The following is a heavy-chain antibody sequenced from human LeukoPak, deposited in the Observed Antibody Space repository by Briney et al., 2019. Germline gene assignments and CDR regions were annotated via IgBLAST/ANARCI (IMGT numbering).Heavy chain of an antibody. V-gene: IGHV3-23*01. D-gene: IGHD2-2*01. Sequence: GGSLRLSCAASGFTFSSDGMSWVRQAPGKGLEWVSXISAXXXXTVYADSVKGRVTVSRDNSKNTLYLQMDSLRAEDTAVYYCAKVFPLDCSSTSCYPPGYFQHWGQGTLVTVSS. CDR1: GFTFSSDG. CDR2: ISAXXXXT. CDR3: AKVFPLDCSSTSCYPPGYFQH. J-gene: IGHJ1*01.